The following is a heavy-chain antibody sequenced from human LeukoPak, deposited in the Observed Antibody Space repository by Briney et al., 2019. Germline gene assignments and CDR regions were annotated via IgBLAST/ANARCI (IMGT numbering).Heavy chain of an antibody. CDR3: ARQGDYIWGSYRNPFDY. D-gene: IGHD3-16*02. V-gene: IGHV4-34*01. CDR1: HESFSEHY. CDR2: ISQSGTT. Sequence: SETLSLTCAVSHESFSEHYWNWIRQPPGKGLEWIGEISQSGTTHYNPSLKSRVTISVDTSENQLFLRVTSVTAADTAVYYCARQGDYIWGSYRNPFDYWGQGTLVTVSS. J-gene: IGHJ4*02.